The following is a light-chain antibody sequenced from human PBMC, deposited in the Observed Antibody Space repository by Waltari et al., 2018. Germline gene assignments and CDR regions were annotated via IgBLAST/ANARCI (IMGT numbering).Light chain of an antibody. CDR2: AAS. Sequence: AIRMTQSPSSFSASTGDRVTITCRASQGISSYLAWDQQKPGKAPKLLIYAASTLQSGVPSRFSGSGSGTDFTLTISCLQSEDFATYYCQQYYSYPPGTFGQGTKVEIK. J-gene: IGKJ1*01. CDR3: QQYYSYPPGT. V-gene: IGKV1-8*01. CDR1: QGISSY.